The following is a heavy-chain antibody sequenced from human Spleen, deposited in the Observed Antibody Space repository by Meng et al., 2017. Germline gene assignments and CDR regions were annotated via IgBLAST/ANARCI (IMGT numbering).Heavy chain of an antibody. V-gene: IGHV4-34*01. CDR1: GGSFSCYY. J-gene: IGHJ1*01. Sequence: QMPPPRRGASRLMPSETLALTCAFYGGSFSCYYWSWIRQPPGKGLEWIVEINHSGSTNYNPSLKSRVTISVDTSKNQFSLKLSSVTAADTAVYYCARASKRSPYNSSWCPLGHWGQGTLVTVSA. CDR2: INHSGST. CDR3: ARASKRSPYNSSWCPLGH. D-gene: IGHD6-13*01.